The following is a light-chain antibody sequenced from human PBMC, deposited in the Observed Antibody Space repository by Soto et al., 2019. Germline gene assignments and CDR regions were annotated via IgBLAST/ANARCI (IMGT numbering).Light chain of an antibody. CDR1: SSDVGGYNY. CDR2: EVS. V-gene: IGLV2-8*01. CDR3: SSYAGSSTWV. Sequence: QSAPTQPPSASVAPGQSATISCTGTSSDVGGYNYVSWYQQYPGKAPKLMIYEVSKRPSGVPDRFSCSTSGNTASLTVSGLQAEDEADYYCSSYAGSSTWVFGGGTKLTVL. J-gene: IGLJ2*01.